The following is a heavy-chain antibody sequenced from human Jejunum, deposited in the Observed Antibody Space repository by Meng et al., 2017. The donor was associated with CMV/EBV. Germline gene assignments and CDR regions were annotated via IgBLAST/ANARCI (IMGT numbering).Heavy chain of an antibody. CDR3: ARETFGYYGMDV. D-gene: IGHD3-3*01. Sequence: ASCFRFTDYVMDWIGQATGEGVWWSSYVSSSGTSQYYADAVKGPFTISRGNAKNSVYRRINSLRAESTAVYYCARETFGYYGMDVWGQGTTVTVSS. CDR2: VSSSGTSQ. CDR1: CFRFTDYV. J-gene: IGHJ6*02. V-gene: IGHV3-48*03.